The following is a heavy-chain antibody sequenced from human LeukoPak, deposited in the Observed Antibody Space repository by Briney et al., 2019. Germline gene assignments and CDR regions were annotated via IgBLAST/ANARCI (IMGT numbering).Heavy chain of an antibody. CDR3: ARGTLRFLEWLNRQHYYGMDV. J-gene: IGHJ6*02. V-gene: IGHV1-69*04. CDR1: GYTFTGYY. D-gene: IGHD3-3*01. CDR2: IIPILGIA. Sequence: ASVKVSCKASGYTFTGYYMHWVRQAPGQGLEWMGRIIPILGIANYAQKFQGGVTITADKSTSAAYMELSSLRSEDTAVYYCARGTLRFLEWLNRQHYYGMDVWGQGTTVTVSS.